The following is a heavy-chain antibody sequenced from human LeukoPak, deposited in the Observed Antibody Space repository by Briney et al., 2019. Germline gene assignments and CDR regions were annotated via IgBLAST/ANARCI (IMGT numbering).Heavy chain of an antibody. CDR1: GITFSNSW. CDR3: ARVAATVTTNFYYYIDV. Sequence: LGGSLRLSCAASGITFSNSWMCWVRQAPGKGLEWVANIKEDGSEKYYVKSVKGRFTISRDNAKNSLYLQMNSLRAEDTALYYCARVAATVTTNFYYYIDVWGEGTTVTVSS. CDR2: IKEDGSEK. D-gene: IGHD4-17*01. J-gene: IGHJ6*03. V-gene: IGHV3-7*03.